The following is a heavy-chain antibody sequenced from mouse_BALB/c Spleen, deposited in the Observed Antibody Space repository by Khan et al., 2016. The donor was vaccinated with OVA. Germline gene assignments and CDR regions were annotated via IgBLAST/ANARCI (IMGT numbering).Heavy chain of an antibody. V-gene: IGHV3-8*02. Sequence: EVKLQESGPSLVKPSQTLSLTCSVTGDSITSGFWNWIRKFPGNKFEYMGYVTYSGNTYYNPSLKSRISITRDTSKSQYYLQLNSVTTEDTATYFCARSYGSWAMDYWGQGTSVTFPS. CDR3: ARSYGSWAMDY. J-gene: IGHJ4*01. D-gene: IGHD1-1*01. CDR2: VTYSGNT. CDR1: GDSITSGF.